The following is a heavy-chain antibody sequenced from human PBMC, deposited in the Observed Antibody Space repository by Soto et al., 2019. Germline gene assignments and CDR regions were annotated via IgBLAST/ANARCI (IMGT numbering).Heavy chain of an antibody. CDR2: INPSGGST. Sequence: ASVKVSCKASGYTFTSYYIHWVRQAPGQGLEWMGIINPSGGSTSYAQKFQGRVTMTRDTSTSTVYMELSSLRSEDTAVYYCAREGGSYVIDIWGQGTMVTVSS. CDR3: AREGGSYVIDI. J-gene: IGHJ3*02. V-gene: IGHV1-46*01. D-gene: IGHD1-26*01. CDR1: GYTFTSYY.